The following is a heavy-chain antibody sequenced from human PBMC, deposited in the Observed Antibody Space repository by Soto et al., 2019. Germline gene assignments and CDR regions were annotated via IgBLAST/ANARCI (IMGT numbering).Heavy chain of an antibody. CDR3: ARSRDQWLAYFDY. J-gene: IGHJ4*02. CDR1: GFTFSSYS. Sequence: EVXLXXSGGGLVQPGGSLRLSCAASGFTFSSYSMNWVRQAPGXXXEWVSYISSSSSTIYYADSVKGRFTISRDNAKNSLYXXXNSLRDEDTAVYYCARSRDQWLAYFDYWGQGTLVTVSS. V-gene: IGHV3-48*02. D-gene: IGHD6-19*01. CDR2: ISSSSSTI.